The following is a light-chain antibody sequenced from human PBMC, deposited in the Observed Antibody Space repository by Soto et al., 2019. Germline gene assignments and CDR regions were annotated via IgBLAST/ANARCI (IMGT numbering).Light chain of an antibody. J-gene: IGKJ1*01. CDR3: QHYNSYSEA. Sequence: DIQMTQSPSTLSGSVGDRVTITCRASQTISSWLAWYQQKPGKAPKLLNYKASTLKSGVPSTFSGSGSGTEFTLTISSLQPDDFATYYCQHYNSYSEAFGQGTKVELK. V-gene: IGKV1-5*03. CDR2: KAS. CDR1: QTISSW.